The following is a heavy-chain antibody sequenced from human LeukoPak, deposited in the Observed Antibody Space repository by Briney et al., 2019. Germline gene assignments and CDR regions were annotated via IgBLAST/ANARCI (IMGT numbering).Heavy chain of an antibody. V-gene: IGHV4-34*01. D-gene: IGHD7-27*01. Sequence: SETLSLTCAVYGGSFSGYYWSWIRQPPGKGLEWIGEINHSGSTNYNPSLESRVTISVDTSKNQFSLKLSSVTAADTAVYYCASMGISHDDYWGQGTLVTVSS. CDR1: GGSFSGYY. CDR3: ASMGISHDDY. J-gene: IGHJ4*02. CDR2: INHSGST.